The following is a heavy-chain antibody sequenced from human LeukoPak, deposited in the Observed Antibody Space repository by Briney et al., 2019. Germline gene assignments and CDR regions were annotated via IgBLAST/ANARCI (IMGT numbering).Heavy chain of an antibody. D-gene: IGHD3-22*01. V-gene: IGHV4-34*01. CDR3: ARVGYYDSSGYSS. Sequence: SETLSLTCAVYGGSFSTYYWTWIRQPPGKGLEWIGEINHFGNTNYNPSLKSRVTISEDTSKNQFSLKLSSVTAADTAVYYCARVGYYDSSGYSSWGQGTLVTVSS. CDR1: GGSFSTYY. CDR2: INHFGNT. J-gene: IGHJ5*02.